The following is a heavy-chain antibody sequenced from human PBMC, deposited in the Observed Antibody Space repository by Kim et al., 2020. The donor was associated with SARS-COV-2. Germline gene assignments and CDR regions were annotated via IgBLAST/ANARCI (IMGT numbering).Heavy chain of an antibody. Sequence: QKYYVDSVRGRLTVSRDNAKNSVYIEKNSLRGEDTAVYYCAGETSRAFDTWGQGTMVTVSS. CDR3: AGETSRAFDT. CDR2: QK. V-gene: IGHV3-7*03. J-gene: IGHJ3*02.